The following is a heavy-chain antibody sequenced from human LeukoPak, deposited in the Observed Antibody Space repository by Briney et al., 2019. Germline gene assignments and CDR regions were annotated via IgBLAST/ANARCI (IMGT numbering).Heavy chain of an antibody. V-gene: IGHV1-69*05. CDR2: IIPIFGTA. CDR1: GGTFSSYA. Sequence: ASVKVSCKASGGTFSSYAISWVRQAPGQGLEWMGGIIPIFGTANYAQKFQGRVTITTDESTSTAYMELSSLRSEDTAVYYCARAGGYSGSYYEFDYWGQGTLVTVSS. CDR3: ARAGGYSGSYYEFDY. D-gene: IGHD1-26*01. J-gene: IGHJ4*02.